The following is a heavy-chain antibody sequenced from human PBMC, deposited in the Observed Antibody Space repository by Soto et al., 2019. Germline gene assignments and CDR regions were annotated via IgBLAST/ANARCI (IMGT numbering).Heavy chain of an antibody. J-gene: IGHJ4*02. V-gene: IGHV3-23*01. CDR2: MVGDGSSS. CDR1: GFIFRTYA. CDR3: AKDLRPDGRYDLDY. D-gene: IGHD1-26*01. Sequence: EVQLLESGGGLEQPGGSLRLSCAASGFIFRTYAMNWVRQAPGKGLEWVSVMVGDGSSSDYADSVRGRFTISRDNSKNTLYLQMNNLRAEDTAVYYCAKDLRPDGRYDLDYWGQGTLVTVSS.